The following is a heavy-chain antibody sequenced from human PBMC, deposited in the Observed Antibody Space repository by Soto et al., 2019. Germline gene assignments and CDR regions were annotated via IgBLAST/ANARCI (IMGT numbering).Heavy chain of an antibody. CDR2: ISAYNGNT. CDR3: ASPEYGSYPNDAFDI. D-gene: IGHD1-26*01. V-gene: IGHV1-18*01. J-gene: IGHJ3*02. Sequence: ASVEVSCKASGYTFTSYGISWVRQAPGQGLEWMGWISAYNGNTNYAQKLQGRVTMTTDTSTSTAYMELRSLRSDDTAVYYCASPEYGSYPNDAFDIWGQGKMVTVS. CDR1: GYTFTSYG.